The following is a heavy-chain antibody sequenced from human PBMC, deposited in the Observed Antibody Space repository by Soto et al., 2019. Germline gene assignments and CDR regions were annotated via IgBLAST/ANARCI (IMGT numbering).Heavy chain of an antibody. D-gene: IGHD3-3*01. CDR3: AKDRERMAIFGVEFDY. V-gene: IGHV3-23*01. J-gene: IGHJ4*02. CDR2: ISGSGGST. Sequence: EVQLLESGGGLVQPGGSLRLSCAASGFTFSSYAMSWVRQAPGKGLEWVSAISGSGGSTYYADSVKGRFTISRDNSKTTLYLQLNSLRAEDTAVYYCAKDRERMAIFGVEFDYWGQGTLVTVSS. CDR1: GFTFSSYA.